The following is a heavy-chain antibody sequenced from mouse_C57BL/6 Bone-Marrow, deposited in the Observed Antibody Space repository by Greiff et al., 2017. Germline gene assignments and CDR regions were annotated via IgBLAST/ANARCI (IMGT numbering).Heavy chain of an antibody. CDR1: GYTFTSYG. CDR2: IYPRSGNT. V-gene: IGHV1-81*01. D-gene: IGHD3-2*02. J-gene: IGHJ4*01. CDR3: ARDSSGYYAMYY. Sequence: QVHVKQSGAELARPGASVKLSCKASGYTFTSYGISWVKQRTGQGLEWIGEIYPRSGNTYYNEKFKGKATLTADESSSTAYMELRSLTSEDSAVYFCARDSSGYYAMYYWVQGTSVTVSS.